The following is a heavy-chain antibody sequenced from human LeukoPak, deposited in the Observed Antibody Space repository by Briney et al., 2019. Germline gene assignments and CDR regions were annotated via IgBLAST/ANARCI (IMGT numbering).Heavy chain of an antibody. CDR3: ARDFFAYSVAGTTP. J-gene: IGHJ5*02. D-gene: IGHD6-19*01. CDR2: INSDGSST. Sequence: PGGSLRLSCAASGFTFSSYWMHWVRQAPGKGLVWVSRINSDGSSTTYADSVKGRFTISRDNAKNTLFLQMNSLRAEDTALYYCARDFFAYSVAGTTPWGQGTLVTVSS. V-gene: IGHV3-74*01. CDR1: GFTFSSYW.